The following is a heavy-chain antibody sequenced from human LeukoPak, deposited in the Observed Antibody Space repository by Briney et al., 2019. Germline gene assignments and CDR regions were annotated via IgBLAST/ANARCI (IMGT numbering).Heavy chain of an antibody. CDR2: ISSNGGST. J-gene: IGHJ4*02. CDR1: GFTFSSYA. D-gene: IGHD3-22*01. V-gene: IGHV3-64*01. CDR3: WTYYYDSSGYYQDFDY. Sequence: GGSLRLSCAASGFTFSSYAMHLVRQAPGKGLEYVSAISSNGGSTYYANSVKGRFTISRDNSKNTLYLQMGSLRAEDMAVYYCWTYYYDSSGYYQDFDYWGQGTLVTVSS.